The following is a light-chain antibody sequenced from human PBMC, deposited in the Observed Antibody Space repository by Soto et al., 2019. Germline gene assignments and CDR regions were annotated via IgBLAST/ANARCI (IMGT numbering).Light chain of an antibody. CDR2: EVN. Sequence: QSALTQPAAVSGSTGQSITISCTGTSSDVGYYNLVSWYQQHPGKAPKLIIYEVNKRPSGFSNRFSGSKSGNTASLTISGLQAEDEADYYCCSYEGSTTNYVFGTGTKVTV. CDR3: CSYEGSTTNYV. J-gene: IGLJ1*01. V-gene: IGLV2-23*02. CDR1: SSDVGYYNL.